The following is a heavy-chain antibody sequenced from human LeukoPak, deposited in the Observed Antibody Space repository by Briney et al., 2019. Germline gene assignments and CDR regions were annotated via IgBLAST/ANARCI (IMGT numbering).Heavy chain of an antibody. Sequence: SVKVSCKASGGTFSSYAISWVRQAPGQGLEWMGGIIPIFGTANYAQKFQGRVTITADESTSTACMELSSLRSEDTAVYYCASPEGGYSYGYVYWGQGTLVTVSS. CDR3: ASPEGGYSYGYVY. CDR2: IIPIFGTA. CDR1: GGTFSSYA. D-gene: IGHD5-18*01. V-gene: IGHV1-69*13. J-gene: IGHJ4*02.